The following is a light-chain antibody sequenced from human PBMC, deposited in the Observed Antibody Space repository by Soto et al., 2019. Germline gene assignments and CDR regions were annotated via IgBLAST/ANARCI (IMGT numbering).Light chain of an antibody. CDR1: SSNIGAGHD. V-gene: IGLV1-40*01. CDR2: GNG. J-gene: IGLJ1*01. CDR3: QSYDSSLSGSEV. Sequence: QSVLTQPPSVSGAPGPRVTISCTGSSSNIGAGHDVHWYQQLPGTAPKLLIYGNGNRPSGVPERFSGSKSGTSASLAITGLQAEDEADYYCQSYDSSLSGSEVFGTGTKLTVL.